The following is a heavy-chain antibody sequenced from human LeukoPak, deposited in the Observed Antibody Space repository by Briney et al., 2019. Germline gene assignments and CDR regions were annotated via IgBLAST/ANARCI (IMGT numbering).Heavy chain of an antibody. D-gene: IGHD6-25*01. CDR3: ARNLASGAFDI. CDR1: GFTFSSYA. J-gene: IGHJ3*02. Sequence: GGSLRLSCAASGFTFSSYAMSWVRQAPGKGLEWVSAISGSGGSTYYADSVKSGFTISRDNSKKTLYLQMTSLRAEDTAVYYCARNLASGAFDIWGQGTMVTVSS. V-gene: IGHV3-23*01. CDR2: ISGSGGST.